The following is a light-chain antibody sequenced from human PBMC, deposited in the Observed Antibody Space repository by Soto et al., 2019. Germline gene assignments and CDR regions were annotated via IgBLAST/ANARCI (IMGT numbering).Light chain of an antibody. CDR2: DAS. Sequence: EIVLTQSPATLSLSPGERATLSCRASQSVRSYLAWYQQKPGQAPRLLIYDASNSATGIPARFSGSGSGTDFTLTISSLQPEEFAVYYCRQRSDWPPYTCGQGTKLEIK. CDR3: RQRSDWPPYT. V-gene: IGKV3-11*01. J-gene: IGKJ2*01. CDR1: QSVRSY.